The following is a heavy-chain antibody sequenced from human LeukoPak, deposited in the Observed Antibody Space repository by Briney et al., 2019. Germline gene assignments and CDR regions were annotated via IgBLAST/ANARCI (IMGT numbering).Heavy chain of an antibody. Sequence: PGGSLRLSCAASGFTFRNYVIHWVRQAPGKGLEWVAVTSSDLNVKLYADSVKGRFTISRDNSRSTLYLQMNSLRPEDTAIYYCAREGSYGSGGPPSLYFDYWGQGTLVTVSS. CDR3: AREGSYGSGGPPSLYFDY. V-gene: IGHV3-30-3*01. D-gene: IGHD3-10*01. CDR2: TSSDLNVK. CDR1: GFTFRNYV. J-gene: IGHJ4*02.